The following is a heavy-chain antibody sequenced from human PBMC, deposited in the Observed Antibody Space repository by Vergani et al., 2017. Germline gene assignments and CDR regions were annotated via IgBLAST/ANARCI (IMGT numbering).Heavy chain of an antibody. CDR1: GFTFSTYA. CDR3: AGPQGTSAYYDGGFDY. J-gene: IGHJ4*02. D-gene: IGHD3-22*01. Sequence: EVQLLESGGGLVQPGGSLRLSCAASGFTFSTYAMTWVRQAPGKGLEWVSTISSDGGSTYYADSVKGRFTISRDNSKNTLSLQMNSLTAEDTAIYYFAGPQGTSAYYDGGFDYWGQGILVTVSS. CDR2: ISSDGGST. V-gene: IGHV3-23*01.